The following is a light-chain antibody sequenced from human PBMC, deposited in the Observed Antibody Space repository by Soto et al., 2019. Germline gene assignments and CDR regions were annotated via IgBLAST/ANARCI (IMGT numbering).Light chain of an antibody. Sequence: DIQMTQSPSSLSASVGDRVTITCRASQSISSSLNWYQQQPGRAPNLLIYGASSLQGGVPSRFTDSGSGTDFTLTISSLQPEDFASYYCQQSYSMPWTFGQGTKVEIK. V-gene: IGKV1-39*01. CDR3: QQSYSMPWT. CDR2: GAS. J-gene: IGKJ1*01. CDR1: QSISSS.